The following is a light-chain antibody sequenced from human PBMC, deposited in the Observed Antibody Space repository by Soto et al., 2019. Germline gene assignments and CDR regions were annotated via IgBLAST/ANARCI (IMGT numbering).Light chain of an antibody. CDR2: GAS. J-gene: IGKJ5*01. V-gene: IGKV3-20*01. CDR1: QRVSSGY. Sequence: IVLTQSPGTLSLTPGERATLSCRASQRVSSGYLAWYQQKPGQAPRLLIYGASNRATDIPDRFSGRGSGTDFTLTISRLEPEDFAVYYCQQYGSSPLSSTFGQGTRLEIK. CDR3: QQYGSSPLSST.